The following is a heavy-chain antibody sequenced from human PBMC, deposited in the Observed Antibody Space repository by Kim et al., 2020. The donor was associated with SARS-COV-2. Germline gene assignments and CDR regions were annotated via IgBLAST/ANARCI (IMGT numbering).Heavy chain of an antibody. CDR1: GGSISSGGYY. J-gene: IGHJ4*02. D-gene: IGHD3-16*02. CDR3: ARTYYDYVWGSYRVGYFDY. V-gene: IGHV4-31*03. CDR2: IYYSGST. Sequence: SETLSLTCTVSGGSISSGGYYWSWIRQHPGKGLEWIGYIYYSGSTYYNPSLKSRVTISVDTSKNQFSLKLSSVTAADTAVYYCARTYYDYVWGSYRVGYFDYWGQGTLVTVSS.